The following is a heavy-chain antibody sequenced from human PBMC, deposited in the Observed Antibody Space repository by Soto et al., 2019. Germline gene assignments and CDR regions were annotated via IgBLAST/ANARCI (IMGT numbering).Heavy chain of an antibody. CDR2: LYYNGNT. D-gene: IGHD6-13*01. J-gene: IGHJ4*02. Sequence: SETLSLTCTVSGASIIMSSYYWGWIRHPPGKGLEWIGTLYYNGNTHYNPSLESRVTISVDASKKQFSLILSSVTAADTAVYYCAGQSPATGTLSCFDSWGQGTLVTVYS. V-gene: IGHV4-39*01. CDR1: GASIIMSSYY. CDR3: AGQSPATGTLSCFDS.